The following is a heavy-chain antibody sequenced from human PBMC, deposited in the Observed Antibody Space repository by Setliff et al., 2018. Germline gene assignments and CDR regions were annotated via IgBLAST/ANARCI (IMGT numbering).Heavy chain of an antibody. J-gene: IGHJ4*02. Sequence: GESLRLSCAASGFTFSTYRMHWVRQAPGKGLEWVAVIWDDGGNKYHADSVKGRFTISRDNSKNTLYLQMNSLRPEDTAVYYCARTCSGSGCYAGLESWGQGTPVTGSS. CDR1: GFTFSTYR. CDR3: ARTCSGSGCYAGLES. D-gene: IGHD2-15*01. CDR2: IWDDGGNK. V-gene: IGHV3-33*08.